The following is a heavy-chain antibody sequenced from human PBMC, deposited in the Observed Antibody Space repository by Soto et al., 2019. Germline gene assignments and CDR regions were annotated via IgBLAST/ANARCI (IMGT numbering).Heavy chain of an antibody. V-gene: IGHV4-34*01. J-gene: IGHJ6*03. CDR1: GGSFSGYY. D-gene: IGHD1-26*01. CDR2: INHSGST. Sequence: SETLSLTCAVYGGSFSGYYWSWIRQPPGKGLEWIGEINHSGSTNYNPSLKGRVTISVDTSKNQFSLKLSSVTAADTAVYYCASSRIVDSRRGYYYYMDVWGKVNTVTVS. CDR3: ASSRIVDSRRGYYYYMDV.